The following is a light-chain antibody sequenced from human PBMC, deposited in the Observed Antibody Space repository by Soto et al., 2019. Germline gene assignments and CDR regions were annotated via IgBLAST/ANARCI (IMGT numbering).Light chain of an antibody. CDR2: RAC. CDR1: QTVGDH. V-gene: IGKV1-39*01. J-gene: IGKJ1*01. CDR3: YQRFRSPPT. Sequence: DIQMTQSPSSLSASVGDRVTITCRASQTVGDHLNWYQQKPGTAPKLLFSRACRLQSGVPSRFTGSAVATDFTLTIISLQPEDFATYYCYQRFRSPPTFGQGNKVEIK.